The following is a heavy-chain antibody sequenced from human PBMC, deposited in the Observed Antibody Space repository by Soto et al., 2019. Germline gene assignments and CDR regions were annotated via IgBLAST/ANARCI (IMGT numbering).Heavy chain of an antibody. CDR2: IDPSDSYT. CDR3: ERILVVDGRPLDDFDI. Sequence: PGESLKISCKGSGYSFTSYWISWVRQMPGKGLEWMGRIDPSDSYTNYSPSFQGHVTISADKSISTAYLQWSSLKASDTAMYYCERILVVDGRPLDDFDIWGQGTMVTVS. CDR1: GYSFTSYW. J-gene: IGHJ3*02. V-gene: IGHV5-10-1*01. D-gene: IGHD2-8*02.